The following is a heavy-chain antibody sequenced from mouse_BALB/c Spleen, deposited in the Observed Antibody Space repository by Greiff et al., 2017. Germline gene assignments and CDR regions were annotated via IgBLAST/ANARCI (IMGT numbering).Heavy chain of an antibody. CDR1: GFSLTSYG. CDR2: IWAGGST. D-gene: IGHD1-2*01. V-gene: IGHV2-9*02. Sequence: QVQLKESGPGLVAPSQSLSITCTVSGFSLTSYGVHWVRQPPGKGLEWLGVIWAGGSTNYNSALMSRLSISKDNSKSQVFLKMNSLQTDDTAMYYCARGEDYYGYSYFDYWGQGTTLTVSS. J-gene: IGHJ2*01. CDR3: ARGEDYYGYSYFDY.